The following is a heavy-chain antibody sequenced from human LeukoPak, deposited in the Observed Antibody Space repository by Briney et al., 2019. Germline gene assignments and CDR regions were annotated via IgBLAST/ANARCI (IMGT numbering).Heavy chain of an antibody. J-gene: IGHJ6*02. CDR1: GGSISSYY. D-gene: IGHD6-13*01. V-gene: IGHV4-59*01. CDR2: IYYSGST. CDR3: ARVAAAADTVSGMDV. Sequence: SETLSLTCTVSGGSISSYYWSWIRQPPGKGLEWIGYIYYSGSTNYNPSLKSRVTISVDTSKNQFSLKLSSVTAADTAVYYWARVAAAADTVSGMDVWGQGTTVTVSS.